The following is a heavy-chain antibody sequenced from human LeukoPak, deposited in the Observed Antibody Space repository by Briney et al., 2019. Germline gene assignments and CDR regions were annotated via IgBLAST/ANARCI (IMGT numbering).Heavy chain of an antibody. D-gene: IGHD4-17*01. CDR2: INPNSGGT. J-gene: IGHJ4*02. Sequence: ASVTVSCTASGYTFTGYYMHWVRQAPGQGLEWMGWINPNSGGTNYAQKFQGWVTMTRDTSISTAYMELSRLRSDDTAVYYCARGGSTDSGDFDYWGQGTLVTVSS. V-gene: IGHV1-2*04. CDR1: GYTFTGYY. CDR3: ARGGSTDSGDFDY.